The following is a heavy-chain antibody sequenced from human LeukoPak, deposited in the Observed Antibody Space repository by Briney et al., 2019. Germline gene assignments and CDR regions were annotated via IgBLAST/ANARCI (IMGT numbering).Heavy chain of an antibody. Sequence: SETLSLTCTVSGGSISSYYWSWIRQPPGKGLEWIGYIYYSGSTNYNPSLKSRVTISVDTSKNQFSLTLSSVTAADTAVYYCARRTVTNGWFRIDYWGQGSLVIVSS. CDR2: IYYSGST. V-gene: IGHV4-59*01. CDR3: ARRTVTNGWFRIDY. J-gene: IGHJ4*02. D-gene: IGHD6-19*01. CDR1: GGSISSYY.